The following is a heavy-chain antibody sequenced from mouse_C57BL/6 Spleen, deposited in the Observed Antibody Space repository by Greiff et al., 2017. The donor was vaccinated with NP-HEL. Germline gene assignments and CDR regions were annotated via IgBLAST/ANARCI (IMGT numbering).Heavy chain of an antibody. CDR3: TRDRVYDGLYWYFDV. CDR2: ISSGGDYI. CDR1: GFTFSSYA. D-gene: IGHD2-3*01. V-gene: IGHV5-9-1*02. Sequence: EVQLVESGEGLVKPGGSLKLSCAASGFTFSSYAMSWVRQTPEKRLEWVAYISSGGDYIYYADTVKGRFTISRDNARNTLYLQMSSLKSEDTAMYYCTRDRVYDGLYWYFDVWGTGTTLTVSS. J-gene: IGHJ1*03.